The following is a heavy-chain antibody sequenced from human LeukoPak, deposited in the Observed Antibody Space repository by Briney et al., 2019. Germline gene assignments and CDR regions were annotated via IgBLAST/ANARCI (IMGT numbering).Heavy chain of an antibody. Sequence: PSETLSLTCTVSGGSISSRSYYWGWLRQPPGTGLEWIGSLYYSGSTYYNPSLKSRLTISVDTSKNQFSLKLSSVTAADTAVYYCARVSGWNPLQAALLDNWGQGTLVTVSS. J-gene: IGHJ4*02. CDR3: ARVSGWNPLQAALLDN. D-gene: IGHD6-19*01. CDR2: LYYSGST. CDR1: GGSISSRSYY. V-gene: IGHV4-39*07.